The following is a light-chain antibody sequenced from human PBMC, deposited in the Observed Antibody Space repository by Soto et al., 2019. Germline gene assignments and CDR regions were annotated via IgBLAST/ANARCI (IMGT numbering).Light chain of an antibody. J-gene: IGKJ4*01. Sequence: ELVLTQSPGTLSLYPRERATLSCMASQTVRNNYLAWYQQKPGQAPRLLIYDASSRATGIPDRFSGGGSGTDFTLTISRLEPEDFAVYYCQQFSSYPLTFGGGTNVAIK. V-gene: IGKV3-20*01. CDR2: DAS. CDR1: QTVRNNY. CDR3: QQFSSYPLT.